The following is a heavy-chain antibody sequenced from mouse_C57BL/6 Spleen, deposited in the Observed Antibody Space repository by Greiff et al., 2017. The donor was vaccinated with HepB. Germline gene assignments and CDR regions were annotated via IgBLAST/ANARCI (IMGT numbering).Heavy chain of an antibody. CDR3: TYNWGDWYFDV. CDR2: IRLKSDNYAT. CDR1: GFTFSNYW. J-gene: IGHJ1*03. D-gene: IGHD4-1*01. Sequence: EVKVEESGGGLVQPGGSMKLSCVASGFTFSNYWMNWVRQSPEKGLEWVAQIRLKSDNYATHYAESVKGRFTISRDDSKSSVYLQMNNLRAEDTGIYYCTYNWGDWYFDVWGTGTTVTVSS. V-gene: IGHV6-3*01.